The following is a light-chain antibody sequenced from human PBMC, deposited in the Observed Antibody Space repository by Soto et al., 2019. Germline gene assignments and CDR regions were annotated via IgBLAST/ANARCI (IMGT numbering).Light chain of an antibody. Sequence: AIRMTQSPSSLSASTEDRVTITCRVSQGISSYLAWYQQKPGKAPKLLIYAASTLQSGVPSRFSGSGSGTDFTLTISCLQSEDFATYYCQQYYSYPRTFGQGTKVDIK. CDR3: QQYYSYPRT. J-gene: IGKJ1*01. CDR2: AAS. CDR1: QGISSY. V-gene: IGKV1-8*01.